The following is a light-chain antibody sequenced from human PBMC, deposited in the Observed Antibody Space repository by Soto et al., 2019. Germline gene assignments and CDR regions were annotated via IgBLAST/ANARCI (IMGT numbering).Light chain of an antibody. V-gene: IGKV1-39*01. Sequence: DIQMTQAPSSLSASIGDRVTITCRASQTISNYLNWYQQKPGKPPKLLISAASNLQSGVPSRFSGSGSGTDFTLTISSLQPEDFATYSCQQSYSTPPTCGGGTKVEIK. CDR2: AAS. CDR1: QTISNY. CDR3: QQSYSTPPT. J-gene: IGKJ4*01.